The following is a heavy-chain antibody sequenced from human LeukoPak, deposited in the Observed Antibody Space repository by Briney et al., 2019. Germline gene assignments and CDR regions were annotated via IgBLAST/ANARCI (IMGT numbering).Heavy chain of an antibody. Sequence: ASVKVSCKASGYTFTGYYMHWVRQAPGQGLEWMGRINPNSGGSNYAQKFQGRVTMTRDTSISTAYMELSRLRSDDTAVYYCARVDANRIFDYWGQGTLVTVSS. D-gene: IGHD2-15*01. CDR2: INPNSGGS. CDR1: GYTFTGYY. J-gene: IGHJ4*02. V-gene: IGHV1-2*06. CDR3: ARVDANRIFDY.